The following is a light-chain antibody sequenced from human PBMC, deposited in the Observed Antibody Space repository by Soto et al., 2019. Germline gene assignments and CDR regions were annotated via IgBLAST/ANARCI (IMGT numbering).Light chain of an antibody. CDR1: QTITTY. V-gene: IGKV1-39*01. Sequence: DIQMTQSPSSLSASVGDRVTITCRASQTITTYLNWYQHKPGKAPKLLIYAAISLQSGVPSRLSGSGSGTDFTLTISSLQPEDFATYYCQQTYSTAHTFGQGTKVDIK. CDR2: AAI. J-gene: IGKJ2*01. CDR3: QQTYSTAHT.